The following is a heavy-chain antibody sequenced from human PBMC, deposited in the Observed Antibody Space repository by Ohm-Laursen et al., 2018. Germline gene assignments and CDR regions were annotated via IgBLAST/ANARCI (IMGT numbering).Heavy chain of an antibody. CDR3: AIYSYGWFP. Sequence: AASVKVSCKASGYTFTTYYMHWVRQAPGQGPEWMGIINPNDGGTTYSQKLQGRVTLTRDTSTGTFYMELNSLRSEDTAVYYWAIYSYGWFPWGQGTLVTVSS. CDR1: GYTFTTYY. V-gene: IGHV1-46*01. D-gene: IGHD5-18*01. J-gene: IGHJ5*02. CDR2: INPNDGGT.